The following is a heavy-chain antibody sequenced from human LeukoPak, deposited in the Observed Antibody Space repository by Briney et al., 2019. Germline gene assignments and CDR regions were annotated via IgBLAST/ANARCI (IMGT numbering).Heavy chain of an antibody. CDR3: ARGGDGYNYSPFDY. J-gene: IGHJ4*02. CDR2: IKQDGSEK. D-gene: IGHD5-24*01. V-gene: IGHV3-7*01. CDR1: GFTFSSYW. Sequence: GGSLRLSCAASGFTFSSYWMSWVRQAPGKGLEWVANIKQDGSEKYYVDSVKGRFTISRDNAKNSLYLQMNSLRAEDTAVYYCARGGDGYNYSPFDYWGQGTPVTVSS.